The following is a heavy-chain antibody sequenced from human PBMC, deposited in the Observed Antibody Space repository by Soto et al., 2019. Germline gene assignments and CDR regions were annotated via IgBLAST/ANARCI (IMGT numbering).Heavy chain of an antibody. CDR1: GFTFSDSA. Sequence: EVQLVESGGGLVQPGGSLKLSCAASGFTFSDSAMHWVRQASGKGLEWVGRISGKANSYATAYPASLIGRFTISRDDSKNTAYLQMNSLKTEDTAVYYCTRTDYSGYARTGRFDPWGQGTLVTVSS. CDR2: ISGKANSYAT. D-gene: IGHD4-4*01. J-gene: IGHJ5*02. CDR3: TRTDYSGYARTGRFDP. V-gene: IGHV3-73*02.